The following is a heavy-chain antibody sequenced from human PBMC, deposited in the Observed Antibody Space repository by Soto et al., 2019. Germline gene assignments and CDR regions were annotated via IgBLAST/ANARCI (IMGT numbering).Heavy chain of an antibody. J-gene: IGHJ4*02. D-gene: IGHD6-19*01. CDR3: AKGSIAVAGLYYFDY. CDR1: GFTFISYA. Sequence: PGGSLRLSCAASGFTFISYAMSWVRQAPGKGLEWVSAISGSGGSTYYADSVKGRFTISRDNSKNTLYLQMNSLRAEDTAVYYCAKGSIAVAGLYYFDYWGQGTLVTVSS. V-gene: IGHV3-23*01. CDR2: ISGSGGST.